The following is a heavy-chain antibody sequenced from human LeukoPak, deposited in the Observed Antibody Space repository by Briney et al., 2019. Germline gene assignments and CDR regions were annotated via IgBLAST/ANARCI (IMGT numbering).Heavy chain of an antibody. CDR2: ISGGGGST. CDR3: ARNPAGDY. D-gene: IGHD6-13*01. J-gene: IGHJ4*02. CDR1: GFTFSNYA. Sequence: GGSLRLSCAASGFTFSNYAMSWVRQAPGKGLEWVSVISGGGGSTYYADSVKGRFTISRDNSKNTLYLQMNSLGAEDTAVYYCARNPAGDYWGQGTLVTVSS. V-gene: IGHV3-23*01.